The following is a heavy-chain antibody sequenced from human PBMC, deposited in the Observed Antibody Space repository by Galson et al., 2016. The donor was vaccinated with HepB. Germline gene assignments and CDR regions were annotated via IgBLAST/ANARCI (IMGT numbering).Heavy chain of an antibody. Sequence: QSGAEVKKPGESLKISCKGSGHSFVDYWIVWMRQMPGKGLEWMGMVYPGDSETRSSPSFQGQVTFSADKSRYTAYVQWGSLKTSDSAMYYCTRREANGFSLWGQGTLVTVSS. CDR2: VYPGDSET. D-gene: IGHD2-8*01. V-gene: IGHV5-51*03. CDR1: GHSFVDYW. J-gene: IGHJ4*02. CDR3: TRREANGFSL.